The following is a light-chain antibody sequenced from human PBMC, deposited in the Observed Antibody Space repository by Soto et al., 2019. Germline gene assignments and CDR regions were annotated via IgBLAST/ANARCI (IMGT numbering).Light chain of an antibody. Sequence: QSVLTQPPSVSGAPGQMVTISCTGSSSNIGAGYDVHWYQQLPGTAPKLLIYGNSNRPSGVPDRFSGSKSGTSASLAITGLHAEDEADYYCQSYDSSLSVGVFGGGTKLTVL. CDR2: GNS. V-gene: IGLV1-40*01. CDR3: QSYDSSLSVGV. CDR1: SSNIGAGYD. J-gene: IGLJ2*01.